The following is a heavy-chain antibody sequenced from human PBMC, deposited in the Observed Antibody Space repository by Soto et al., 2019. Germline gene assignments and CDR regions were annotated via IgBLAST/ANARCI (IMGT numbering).Heavy chain of an antibody. V-gene: IGHV4-30-4*01. CDR2: IYYSGST. CDR1: GGSISSGDYY. J-gene: IGHJ4*02. D-gene: IGHD2-2*02. Sequence: SETLSLTCTVSGGSISSGDYYWSWIRQPPGKGLEWIGYIYYSGSTYYNPSLKSRVTISVDTSKNQFSLKLSSVTAADTAVCYWARGPCSSTSCYIDYWGQGTLVTVSS. CDR3: ARGPCSSTSCYIDY.